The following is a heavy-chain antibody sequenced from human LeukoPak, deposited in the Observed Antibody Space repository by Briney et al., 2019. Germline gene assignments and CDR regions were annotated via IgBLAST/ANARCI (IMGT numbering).Heavy chain of an antibody. D-gene: IGHD4-17*01. CDR1: GFTFSNYW. V-gene: IGHV3-74*01. CDR3: VRVGGETTGPN. CDR2: INSDGSTT. Sequence: GGSLRLSWAASGFTFSNYWMHWVRQAPGKGLVWVSHINSDGSTTSYADSVKGRFTFSRDNAKNTLFLQMSSLRVEDTAVYYCVRVGGETTGPNWGQGTLVTVSS. J-gene: IGHJ4*02.